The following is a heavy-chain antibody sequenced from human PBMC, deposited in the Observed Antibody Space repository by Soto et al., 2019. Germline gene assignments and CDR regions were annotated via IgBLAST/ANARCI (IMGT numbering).Heavy chain of an antibody. CDR1: GFTFNSYS. D-gene: IGHD2-15*01. CDR3: ARGYCNGGSCYPGIY. CDR2: ITGSSSAI. V-gene: IGHV3-48*02. J-gene: IGHJ4*02. Sequence: EVHLVESGGGSVQPGGSLRLSCAASGFTFNSYSMHWVRQAPGKGLEWVSYITGSSSAIYYADSVKGRFTISRDNANNSLSLQMNSLRDEDTAVYYCARGYCNGGSCYPGIYWGQGTLVSVSS.